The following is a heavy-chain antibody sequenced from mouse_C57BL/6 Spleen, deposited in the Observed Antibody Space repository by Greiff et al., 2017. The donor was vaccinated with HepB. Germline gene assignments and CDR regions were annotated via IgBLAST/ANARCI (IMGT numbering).Heavy chain of an antibody. CDR1: GFTFSSYA. D-gene: IGHD4-1*01. CDR3: TRREGLGRHYAMDY. Sequence: EVKVVESGEGLVKPGGSLKLSCAASGFTFSSYAMSWVRQTPEKRLEWVAYISSGGDYIYYADTVKGRFTISRDNARNTLYLQMSSLKSEDTAMYYCTRREGLGRHYAMDYWGQGTSVTVSS. V-gene: IGHV5-9-1*02. J-gene: IGHJ4*01. CDR2: ISSGGDYI.